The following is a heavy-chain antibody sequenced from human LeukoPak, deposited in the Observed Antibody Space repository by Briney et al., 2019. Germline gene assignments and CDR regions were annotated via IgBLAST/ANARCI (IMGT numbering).Heavy chain of an antibody. CDR3: AREGTGGSCYF. D-gene: IGHD2-15*01. V-gene: IGHV3-74*01. CDR1: GFTFSSYW. CDR2: INADGSTT. Sequence: GGSLRLSCAASGFTFSSYWMHWVRQAPGKGLVWVSRINADGSTTRFADSLKGRFTISRDNAKNTLYLQMNSLRAEDTAVYYCAREGTGGSCYFWGQGTLVTVSS. J-gene: IGHJ4*02.